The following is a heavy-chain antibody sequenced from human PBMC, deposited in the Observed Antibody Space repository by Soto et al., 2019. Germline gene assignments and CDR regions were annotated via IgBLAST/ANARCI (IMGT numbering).Heavy chain of an antibody. V-gene: IGHV4-39*01. CDR1: GASISSNSYY. D-gene: IGHD5-18*01. CDR3: ARANRETRDSYGQPFDY. Sequence: QLQLQGSGPGLVKPSETLSLTCTVSGASISSNSYYWGWIRQPPGKGLEWIGSIYYSGSTYYNPSLKSRVTISVDTSKNQFSLKLSSVTAADTAVYYCARANRETRDSYGQPFDYWGQRTLVTVSS. J-gene: IGHJ4*02. CDR2: IYYSGST.